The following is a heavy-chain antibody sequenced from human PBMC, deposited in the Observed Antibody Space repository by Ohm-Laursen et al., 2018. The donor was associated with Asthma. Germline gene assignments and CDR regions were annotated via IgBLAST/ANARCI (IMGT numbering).Heavy chain of an antibody. Sequence: SLRLSCAASGFTFSSYAMHWVRQAPGKGLEWVAVISYDGSNKYYADSVKGRFTISRDNSKNTLYLQMNSLRAEDTAVYYCARDIGDANYFDYWGQGTLVTVSS. V-gene: IGHV3-30-3*01. J-gene: IGHJ4*02. CDR2: ISYDGSNK. D-gene: IGHD2-21*01. CDR1: GFTFSSYA. CDR3: ARDIGDANYFDY.